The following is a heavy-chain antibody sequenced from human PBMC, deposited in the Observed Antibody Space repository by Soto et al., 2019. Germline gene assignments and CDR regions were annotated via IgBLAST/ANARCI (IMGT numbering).Heavy chain of an antibody. V-gene: IGHV3-7*01. Sequence: GGSLRLSCTASGFTFSDSWMTWVRQAPGKGLEWVARIKPDESEKKYADSVKGRLSISRDNAKNSMYLQMDSLRGEDTAVYYCVRGGSNYASWGQGTLVTVSS. CDR3: VRGGSNYAS. D-gene: IGHD4-4*01. CDR2: IKPDESEK. CDR1: GFTFSDSW. J-gene: IGHJ5*02.